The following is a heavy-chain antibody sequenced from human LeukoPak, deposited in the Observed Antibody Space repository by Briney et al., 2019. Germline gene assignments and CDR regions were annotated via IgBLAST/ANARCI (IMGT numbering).Heavy chain of an antibody. D-gene: IGHD3-10*01. V-gene: IGHV3-48*03. CDR2: ISASGSVT. J-gene: IGHJ6*03. CDR3: ATGGSDYYYMDV. CDR1: GFSFSTYE. Sequence: GGSLRLSCAASGFSFSTYEMNWVRQAPGKGLEWISYISASGSVTHYADSVEGRFTISRDNAKNSLYLQMNSLRAEDTAVYYCATGGSDYYYMDVWGKGTTVTISS.